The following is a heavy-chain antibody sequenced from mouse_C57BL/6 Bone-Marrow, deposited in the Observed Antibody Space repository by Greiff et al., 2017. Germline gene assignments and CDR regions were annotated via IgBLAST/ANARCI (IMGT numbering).Heavy chain of an antibody. CDR3: ARGIYYGAY. Sequence: VQGVESGAELVRPGASVKLSCKASGYTFTDYYINWVKQRPGQGLEWIARIYPGSGNTYYNEKFKGKATLTAEKSSSTAYMQLSSLTSEDSAVYFCARGIYYGAYWGQGTLVTVSA. CDR1: GYTFTDYY. CDR2: IYPGSGNT. J-gene: IGHJ3*01. D-gene: IGHD2-1*01. V-gene: IGHV1-76*01.